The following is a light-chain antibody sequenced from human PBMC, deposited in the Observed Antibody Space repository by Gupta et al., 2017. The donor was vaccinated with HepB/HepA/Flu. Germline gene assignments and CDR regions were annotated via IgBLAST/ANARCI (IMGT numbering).Light chain of an antibody. J-gene: IGLJ3*02. CDR1: SSDVGDYNY. Sequence: QSALTQPPSASGSPGQSATISCTGTSSDVGDYNYVSWYQHHPGKAPKLIIYEVTKRPSGVPDRFSGSKSGNTASLTVSGLQTEDEADYYCSSYAGSDNLGVFGGGTKLTVL. CDR2: EVT. CDR3: SSYAGSDNLGV. V-gene: IGLV2-8*01.